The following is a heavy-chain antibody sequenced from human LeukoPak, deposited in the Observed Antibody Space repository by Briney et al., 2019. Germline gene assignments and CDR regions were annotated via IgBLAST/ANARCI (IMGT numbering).Heavy chain of an antibody. CDR2: IYPRDSDT. CDR3: ARSVYSYSGIDY. D-gene: IGHD4-11*01. V-gene: IGHV5-51*01. CDR1: GYSFTSYW. J-gene: IGHJ4*02. Sequence: GESLKISCKGSGYSFTSYWIGWVCQMPGKGLEWMGTIYPRDSDTRYSPSFQGQVTISADNSISTAYLQWSSLKASDTAMYYCARSVYSYSGIDYWGQGTLVTVSS.